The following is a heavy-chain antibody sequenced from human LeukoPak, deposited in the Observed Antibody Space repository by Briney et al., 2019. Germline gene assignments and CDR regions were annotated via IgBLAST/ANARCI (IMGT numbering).Heavy chain of an antibody. V-gene: IGHV1-18*01. Sequence: EASVKVSCKASGYTFTSYGISWVRQAPGQGLEWMGWISAYNGNTNYAQKLQGRVTMTTDTSTSTAYMELRSLRSDDTAVYYCARASGIHYYGSGSYYTLDYWGQGTLVTVSS. CDR2: ISAYNGNT. J-gene: IGHJ4*02. CDR3: ARASGIHYYGSGSYYTLDY. CDR1: GYTFTSYG. D-gene: IGHD3-10*01.